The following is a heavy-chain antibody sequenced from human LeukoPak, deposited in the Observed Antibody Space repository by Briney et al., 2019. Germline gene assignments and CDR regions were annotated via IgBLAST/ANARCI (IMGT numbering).Heavy chain of an antibody. CDR1: GFTFSSYW. D-gene: IGHD5-24*01. J-gene: IGHJ4*02. Sequence: SGGSLRLSCAASGFTFSSYWMHWVRQAPGKGLVWVSRINSDGSSTSYADSVKGRFTISRDNAKNPLYLQMNSLRAEDTAVYYCARSPYPSIYGYNYYFDYWGQGTLVTVSS. V-gene: IGHV3-74*01. CDR2: INSDGSST. CDR3: ARSPYPSIYGYNYYFDY.